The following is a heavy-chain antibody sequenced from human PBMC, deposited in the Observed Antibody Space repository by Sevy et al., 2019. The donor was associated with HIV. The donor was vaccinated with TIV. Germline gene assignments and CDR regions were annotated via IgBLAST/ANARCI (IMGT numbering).Heavy chain of an antibody. Sequence: ASMKVSCKASGYTFSSYGISWVRQAPGQGLEWMGWISVYNGNTQYAQKIQGRVTMTTETSTSTAYMELRSLRSDDTAVYYCAVTDYDSSGPFYCNYWGQGTLVTVSS. V-gene: IGHV1-18*01. D-gene: IGHD3-22*01. CDR1: GYTFSSYG. CDR2: ISVYNGNT. CDR3: AVTDYDSSGPFYCNY. J-gene: IGHJ4*02.